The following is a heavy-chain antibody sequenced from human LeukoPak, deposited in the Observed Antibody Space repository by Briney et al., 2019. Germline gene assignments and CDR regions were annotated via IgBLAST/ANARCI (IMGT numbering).Heavy chain of an antibody. D-gene: IGHD3-10*01. CDR1: GGSFSAYY. V-gene: IGHV4-34*12. Sequence: SGTLSLTCAVYGGSFSAYYWSWIRQPPGKGLEWIGEIIHSGSTNYNPSLKSRVTISVDASKNQFSLKLSSVTAADTAVYYCARLHPMFRGVTPYYYYGMDVWGQGTTVTVSS. CDR3: ARLHPMFRGVTPYYYYGMDV. CDR2: IIHSGST. J-gene: IGHJ6*02.